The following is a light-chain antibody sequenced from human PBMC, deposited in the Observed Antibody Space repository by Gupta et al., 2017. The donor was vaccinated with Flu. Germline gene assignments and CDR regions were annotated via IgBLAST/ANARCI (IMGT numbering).Light chain of an antibody. CDR3: SSCTSSTTLV. Sequence: SALTQPASVSGSPGQSITISCTGTSSDIGSYKYVSWYQQHPGKAPQLLIYDVTKRPSGVSTRFSGSKSGDTASLTISGLKAEDEADYYCSSCTSSTTLVFGGGTRLTVL. J-gene: IGLJ2*01. CDR2: DVT. CDR1: SSDIGSYKY. V-gene: IGLV2-14*01.